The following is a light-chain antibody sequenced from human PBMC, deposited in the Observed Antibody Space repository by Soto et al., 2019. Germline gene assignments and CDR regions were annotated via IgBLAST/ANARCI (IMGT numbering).Light chain of an antibody. CDR1: QTVSITY. CDR2: GAS. CDR3: QQYGSSPLIS. J-gene: IGKJ5*01. Sequence: VLTQSPGTLSLSPGESATLSCRAVQTVSITYLTWYQQEPGQAPRLLIFGASKRATGIPDRFSGSGSGRDFTLTISGLEPEDFAVYYCQQYGSSPLISFGQGTRLEIK. V-gene: IGKV3-20*01.